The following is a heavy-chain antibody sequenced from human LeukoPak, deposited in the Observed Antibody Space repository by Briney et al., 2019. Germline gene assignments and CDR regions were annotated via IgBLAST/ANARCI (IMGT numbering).Heavy chain of an antibody. J-gene: IGHJ4*02. V-gene: IGHV3-66*02. CDR2: IYSGGST. CDR1: RYTVSSNY. Sequence: GGSLRLSCAASRYTVSSNYMSWVRQAPGKGLEWVSVIYSGGSTYYADSVKGRFTISRDNSKNTLYLQMNSLRAEDTAVYYCARESPSSSWIDYWAREPWSPSPQ. D-gene: IGHD6-13*01. CDR3: ARESPSSSWIDY.